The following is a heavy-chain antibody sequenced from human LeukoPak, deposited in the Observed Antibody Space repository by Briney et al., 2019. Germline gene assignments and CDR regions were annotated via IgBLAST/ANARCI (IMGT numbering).Heavy chain of an antibody. Sequence: GGSLRLSCAAAGFTFSSHGMHWVRQAPGKGLEWVSIIWYDGSDEYYADSVKGRFTISRDNSKNTLYLQMNSLRAEDTAVYYCARDGGYHSSGPFDYWGQGTLVTVSS. CDR1: GFTFSSHG. CDR3: ARDGGYHSSGPFDY. D-gene: IGHD3-22*01. J-gene: IGHJ4*02. V-gene: IGHV3-33*01. CDR2: IWYDGSDE.